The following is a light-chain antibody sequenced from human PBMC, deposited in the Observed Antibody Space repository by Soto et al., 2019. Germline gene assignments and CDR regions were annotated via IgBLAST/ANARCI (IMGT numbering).Light chain of an antibody. CDR2: AAS. CDR3: QQYFEWPPMT. V-gene: IGKV3-20*01. Sequence: ESVLTQSPGTLSLSPGERAALSCRASQSVSSSYLAWYQQKSGQAPRLLIYAASTRATGISDRFRGSGSGTEFTLTISSLRSEDSAIYYCQQYFEWPPMTFGQGTKVEI. CDR1: QSVSSSY. J-gene: IGKJ1*01.